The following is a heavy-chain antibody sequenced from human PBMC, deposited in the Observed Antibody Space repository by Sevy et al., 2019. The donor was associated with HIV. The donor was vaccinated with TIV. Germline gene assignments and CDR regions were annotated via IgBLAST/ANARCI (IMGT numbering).Heavy chain of an antibody. D-gene: IGHD1-26*01. CDR3: ARDLEEWELRYLGY. J-gene: IGHJ4*02. CDR1: GFTFGNFG. Sequence: GGSLRLSCAASGFTFGNFGMHWARQVPGGGLEWVAIIWYAGKDAYYADSVKGRFTISRDNSKNTLYLQMNNLRAEDTAVYYCARDLEEWELRYLGYWGQGTLVTVSS. CDR2: IWYAGKDA. V-gene: IGHV3-33*01.